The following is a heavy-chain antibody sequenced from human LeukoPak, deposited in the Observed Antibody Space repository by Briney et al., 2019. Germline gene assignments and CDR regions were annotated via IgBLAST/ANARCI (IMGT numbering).Heavy chain of an antibody. CDR2: IYYSGTT. D-gene: IGHD5-18*01. Sequence: SETLSLTCTVSGGSIGSYYWSWIRQPPGKGLEWLGYIYYSGTTNYSPSLESRVTMSVDTSKNQFSLKLRSMTAADTAVYYCARPGVGSGRYGAFDIWGQGTMVTVSS. CDR1: GGSIGSYY. V-gene: IGHV4-59*08. CDR3: ARPGVGSGRYGAFDI. J-gene: IGHJ3*02.